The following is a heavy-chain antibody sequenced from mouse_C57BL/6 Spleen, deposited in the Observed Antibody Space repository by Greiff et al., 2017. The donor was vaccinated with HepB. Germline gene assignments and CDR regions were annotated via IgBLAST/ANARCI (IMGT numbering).Heavy chain of an antibody. Sequence: LVESGPELVKPGASVKISCKASGYSFTDYNMNWVKQSNGKSLEWIGVINPNYGTTSYKQKFKGKATLTVDQSSSTAYMQLNSLTSEDSAVYYCARYYYGSSYAWYFDVWGTGTTVTVSS. CDR3: ARYYYGSSYAWYFDV. CDR1: GYSFTDYN. D-gene: IGHD1-1*01. V-gene: IGHV1-39*01. J-gene: IGHJ1*03. CDR2: INPNYGTT.